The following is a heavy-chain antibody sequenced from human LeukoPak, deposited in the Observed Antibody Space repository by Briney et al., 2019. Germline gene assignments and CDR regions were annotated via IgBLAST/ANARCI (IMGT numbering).Heavy chain of an antibody. CDR2: IGDTGRAK. J-gene: IGHJ3*02. CDR3: ARDLKGITRGAFDI. CDR1: GFTFSRHG. V-gene: IGHV3-33*08. Sequence: GRSLRLSCAASGFTFSRHGMHWVRQAPGKGLEWVAVIGDTGRAKYYADSVEGRFTASRDNFKNTLYLEMNSLRAEDTAVYYCARDLKGITRGAFDIWGQGTMVTVSS. D-gene: IGHD3-10*01.